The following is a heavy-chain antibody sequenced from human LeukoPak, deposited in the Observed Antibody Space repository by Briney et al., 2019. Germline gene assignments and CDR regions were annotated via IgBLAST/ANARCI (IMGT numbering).Heavy chain of an antibody. Sequence: GGSLRLSCSASGFTFSSYAMHWVRQAPGKGLEYVSVISSNGGSTYYADSVKGRFTISRDNAKNSLYLQMNSLRAEDTAVYYCTRVRYYFGSGSSNYFDYWGQGTLVTVSS. V-gene: IGHV3-64*04. D-gene: IGHD3-10*01. CDR1: GFTFSSYA. CDR3: TRVRYYFGSGSSNYFDY. CDR2: ISSNGGST. J-gene: IGHJ4*02.